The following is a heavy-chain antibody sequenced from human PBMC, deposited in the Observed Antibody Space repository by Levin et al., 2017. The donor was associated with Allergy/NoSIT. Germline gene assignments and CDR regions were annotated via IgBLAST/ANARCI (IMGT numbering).Heavy chain of an antibody. CDR2: INPSGGST. D-gene: IGHD1-26*01. CDR3: ARWGRKWELRGAFDI. Sequence: PGESLKISCKASGYTFTSYYMHWVRQAPGQGLEWMGIINPSGGSTSYAQKFQGRVTMTRDTSTSTVYMELSSLRSEDTAVYYCARWGRKWELRGAFDIWGQGTMVTVSS. J-gene: IGHJ3*02. V-gene: IGHV1-46*01. CDR1: GYTFTSYY.